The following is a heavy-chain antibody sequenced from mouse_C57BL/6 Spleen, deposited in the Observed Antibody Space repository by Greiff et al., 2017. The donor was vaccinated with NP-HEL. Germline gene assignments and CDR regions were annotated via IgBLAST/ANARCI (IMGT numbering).Heavy chain of an antibody. Sequence: EVNVVESGGGLVKPGGSLKLSCAASGFTFSDYGMHWVRQAPEKGLEWVAYISSGSSTIYYADTVKGRFTISRDNAKNTLFLQMTSLRSEDTAMYYGARGWLLRDYYAMDYWGQGTSVTVSS. J-gene: IGHJ4*01. V-gene: IGHV5-17*01. CDR2: ISSGSSTI. CDR3: ARGWLLRDYYAMDY. D-gene: IGHD2-3*01. CDR1: GFTFSDYG.